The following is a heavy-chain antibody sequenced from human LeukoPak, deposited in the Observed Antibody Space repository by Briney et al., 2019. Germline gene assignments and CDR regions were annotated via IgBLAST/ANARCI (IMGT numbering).Heavy chain of an antibody. D-gene: IGHD3-22*01. J-gene: IGHJ4*02. Sequence: GGSLRLSCAASGLTVSSNYITWVRQPPGKGLEWVSVLHAAGGAYYADSVKGRFTISRHISKNTVYLQMNSLRAEDTAVYYCAREGYDSSGYPRLLDYWGQGTLVTVSS. CDR2: LHAAGGA. CDR1: GLTVSSNY. V-gene: IGHV3-53*04. CDR3: AREGYDSSGYPRLLDY.